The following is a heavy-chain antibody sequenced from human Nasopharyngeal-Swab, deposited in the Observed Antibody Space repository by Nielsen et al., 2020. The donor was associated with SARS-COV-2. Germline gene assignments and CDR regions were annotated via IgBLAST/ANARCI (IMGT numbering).Heavy chain of an antibody. J-gene: IGHJ5*02. CDR3: ARGKNYVWGTYRYNGWFDP. D-gene: IGHD3-16*02. Sequence: SQTLSLTCAVYGGSFSGYYWSWIRQPPGKGLEWIGEVNHSGSTYYNPSLKSRVTISVDTSKNQFSLKLSSVTAADTAVYYCARGKNYVWGTYRYNGWFDPWGQGTLVTVLL. CDR2: VNHSGST. V-gene: IGHV4-34*01. CDR1: GGSFSGYY.